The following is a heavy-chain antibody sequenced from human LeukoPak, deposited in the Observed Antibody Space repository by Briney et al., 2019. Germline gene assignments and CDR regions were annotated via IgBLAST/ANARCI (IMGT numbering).Heavy chain of an antibody. J-gene: IGHJ6*02. CDR3: ARGREYYYSYYAMDV. V-gene: IGHV4-59*01. CDR2: IYYSGST. CDR1: GGSISSYH. Sequence: PSETLSLTCTVSGGSISSYHLNWIRQPPGKGLEWIGYIYYSGSTNYNPSLKSRVTISVDTSKNQFSLKLSSVTAADTAVYYCARGREYYYSYYAMDVWGQGTTVTVSS.